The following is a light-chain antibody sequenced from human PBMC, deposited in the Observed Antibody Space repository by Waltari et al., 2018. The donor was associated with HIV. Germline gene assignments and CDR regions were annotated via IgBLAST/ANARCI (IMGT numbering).Light chain of an antibody. CDR3: QQSYSFPRT. Sequence: DIELTQSTSSLSASVGDRVSITCRASQSVGRSLHWYQQIPGRAPSLVVYGASDLRDGVPSRFSASGSGTLFTLTIRSLQPEDFAAYYCQQSYSFPRTFGQGTRV. V-gene: IGKV1-39*01. CDR2: GAS. CDR1: QSVGRS. J-gene: IGKJ1*01.